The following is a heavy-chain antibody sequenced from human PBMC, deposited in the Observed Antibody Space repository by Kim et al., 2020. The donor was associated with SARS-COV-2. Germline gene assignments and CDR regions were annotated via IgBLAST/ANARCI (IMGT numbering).Heavy chain of an antibody. V-gene: IGHV3-15*01. Sequence: GGSLRLSCAASGFTFSNAWMSWVRQAPGKGLVWVGRIKSKTDCGTTDYAAPVKGSFTISRDDSKNTLYLQMNSMKTEDTAVYYCTTREDCRSTSCYLGAFGGWGQGTLVTVSS. D-gene: IGHD2-2*01. CDR2: IKSKTDCGTT. CDR3: TTREDCRSTSCYLGAFGG. CDR1: GFTFSNAW. J-gene: IGHJ4*02.